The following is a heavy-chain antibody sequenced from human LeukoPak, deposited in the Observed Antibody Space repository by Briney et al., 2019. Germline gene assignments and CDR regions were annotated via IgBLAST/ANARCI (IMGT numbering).Heavy chain of an antibody. CDR3: ARKHDYYDSSGYYYGYYFDY. V-gene: IGHV4-59*01. J-gene: IGHJ4*02. Sequence: PSETLSLTCTVSGGSISSYYWSWIRQPPGKGLEWIGYIYYSGSTNYNPPLKSRVTISVDTSKNQFSLKLSSVTAADTAVYYCARKHDYYDSSGYYYGYYFDYWGQGTLVTVSS. CDR2: IYYSGST. CDR1: GGSISSYY. D-gene: IGHD3-22*01.